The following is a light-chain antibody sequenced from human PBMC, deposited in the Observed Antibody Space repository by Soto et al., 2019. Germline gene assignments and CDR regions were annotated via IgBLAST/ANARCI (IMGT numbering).Light chain of an antibody. CDR1: STNIGYNA. V-gene: IGLV1-44*01. Sequence: QSVLTQPPSASGTPGQRITISCSGSSTNIGYNAVNWYQKSPGTAPRLLIYSDSQRPAGIPDRFSGSKSGTSASLAISGLQSEDEADYYCAAWDDSLGGLYVFGTGTKVTVL. J-gene: IGLJ1*01. CDR3: AAWDDSLGGLYV. CDR2: SDS.